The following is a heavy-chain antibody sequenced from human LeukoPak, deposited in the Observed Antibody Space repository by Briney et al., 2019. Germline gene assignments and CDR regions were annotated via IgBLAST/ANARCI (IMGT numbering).Heavy chain of an antibody. J-gene: IGHJ4*02. CDR2: IYYSGST. V-gene: IGHV4-59*01. CDR3: ARGYSYGLEAYFDY. CDR1: GGTISSYY. Sequence: PSETLSLTCTVSGGTISSYYWSWIRQPPGKGLEWFGYIYYSGSTNYNPSLKSRVTISVDTSKNQFSLKLSSVNAADTAVYYCARGYSYGLEAYFDYWGQGTLVTVSS. D-gene: IGHD5-18*01.